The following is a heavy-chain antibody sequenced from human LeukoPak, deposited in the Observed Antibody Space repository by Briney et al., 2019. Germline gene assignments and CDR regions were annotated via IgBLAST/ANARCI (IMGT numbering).Heavy chain of an antibody. J-gene: IGHJ4*02. CDR2: ISGSGGST. D-gene: IGHD3-10*01. CDR1: GFTFSSYA. CDR3: AKGLGSGSYYKIDY. Sequence: PGGSLRLSCAASGFTFSSYAMSWVRQAPGKGLEWVSAISGSGGSTYYADSVKGRFTISRDNSKNTLYLQVNSLRAEDTAVYYCAKGLGSGSYYKIDYWGQGTLVTVSS. V-gene: IGHV3-23*01.